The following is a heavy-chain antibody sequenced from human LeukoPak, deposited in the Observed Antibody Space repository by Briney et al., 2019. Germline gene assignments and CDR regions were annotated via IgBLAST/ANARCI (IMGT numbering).Heavy chain of an antibody. CDR1: GFSFSVYW. CDR3: ARGVEMATIVDYYYYMDV. D-gene: IGHD5-24*01. CDR2: IKTDGSIT. Sequence: GGSLRLSCAASGFSFSVYWMHWVRQAPGKGPVWVSRIKTDGSITDYADSVKGRFTISRDNAKNTLYLQMNSLRAEDTAVYYCARGVEMATIVDYYYYMDVWGKGTTVTISS. J-gene: IGHJ6*03. V-gene: IGHV3-74*01.